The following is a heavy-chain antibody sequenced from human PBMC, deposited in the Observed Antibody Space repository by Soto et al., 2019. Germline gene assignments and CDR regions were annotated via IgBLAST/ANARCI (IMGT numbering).Heavy chain of an antibody. Sequence: QVQLVQSGAEVKKPGSSVKVSCKASGGTFSSYAISWVRQAPGQGLEWMGGIIPIFGTANYAQKFQGRVTITADESMSTAYMELSSLRSEDTAVYYCARDITAGYSKVSYDYYGMDVWGQGTTVTVSS. D-gene: IGHD6-13*01. V-gene: IGHV1-69*01. CDR3: ARDITAGYSKVSYDYYGMDV. CDR1: GGTFSSYA. J-gene: IGHJ6*02. CDR2: IIPIFGTA.